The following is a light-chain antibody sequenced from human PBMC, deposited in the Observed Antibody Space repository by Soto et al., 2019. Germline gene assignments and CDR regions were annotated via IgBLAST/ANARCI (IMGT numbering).Light chain of an antibody. CDR2: DAS. CDR3: QQRRNSIT. Sequence: EIVLTQSPATLSLSPGERATLSCRASQSVSSYLAWYQQKPGQAPRLLIYDASNRATGIPARFSGSGSGTDFTLTISSLEPEDFAVSYCQQRRNSITFGQGTRLEIK. V-gene: IGKV3-11*01. J-gene: IGKJ5*01. CDR1: QSVSSY.